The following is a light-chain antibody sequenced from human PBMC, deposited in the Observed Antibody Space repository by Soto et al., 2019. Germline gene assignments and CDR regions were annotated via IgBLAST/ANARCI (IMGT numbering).Light chain of an antibody. CDR3: MQGTHWPHT. Sequence: DVVMTQSPLSLPVTPGQPASISCRSSQSLLYSDGNTFLSWSQXRTGQSPRRXIYKVSNRDSGVPDRFSVSVSGTDLTMKICGVEAEDGGLYYGMQGTHWPHTFGQGTKVEIK. J-gene: IGKJ1*01. CDR1: QSLLYSDGNTF. V-gene: IGKV2-30*01. CDR2: KVS.